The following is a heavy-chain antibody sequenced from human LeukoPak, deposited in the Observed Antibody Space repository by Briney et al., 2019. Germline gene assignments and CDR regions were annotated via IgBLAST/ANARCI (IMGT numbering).Heavy chain of an antibody. CDR1: GFTFSSYW. V-gene: IGHV3-7*05. D-gene: IGHD5-12*01. CDR2: IKQDGNEI. J-gene: IGHJ4*02. Sequence: GGSLRLSCAASGFTFSSYWMTWVRQGPGKGLEWVASIKQDGNEIYYVDSLKGRFTISRDNAKNSLYLQMSGLRAEDTAVYYCARDHGSGYGFVKAYFDYWGQGTLVTVSS. CDR3: ARDHGSGYGFVKAYFDY.